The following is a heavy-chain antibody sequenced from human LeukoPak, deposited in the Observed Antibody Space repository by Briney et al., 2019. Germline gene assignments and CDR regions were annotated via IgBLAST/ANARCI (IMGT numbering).Heavy chain of an antibody. J-gene: IGHJ4*02. V-gene: IGHV3-23*01. Sequence: GSLRLSCAASGFTFSSYWMNWVRQTPGKGLEWVSAISGSGGSTYYADSVKGRFTISRDNSKNTLYLQMNSLRAEDTAVYYCAKDSSGKAWELLDYWGQGTLVTVSS. D-gene: IGHD1-26*01. CDR3: AKDSSGKAWELLDY. CDR2: ISGSGGST. CDR1: GFTFSSYW.